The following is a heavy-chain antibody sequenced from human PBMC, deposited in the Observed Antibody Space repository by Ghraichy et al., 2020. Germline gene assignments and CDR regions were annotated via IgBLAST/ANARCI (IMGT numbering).Heavy chain of an antibody. CDR3: ARDYPPDQTRGS. Sequence: GGSLRLSCAASGFTFSTSSMTWVRQAPGKGLEWVSSISSSSSSVYYADSVKGRFIISRDNAKSTLYLQLNSLGAEDTAVYYCARDYPPDQTRGSWGQGTMVTVSA. D-gene: IGHD3-10*01. V-gene: IGHV3-21*06. J-gene: IGHJ3*01. CDR1: GFTFSTSS. CDR2: ISSSSSSV.